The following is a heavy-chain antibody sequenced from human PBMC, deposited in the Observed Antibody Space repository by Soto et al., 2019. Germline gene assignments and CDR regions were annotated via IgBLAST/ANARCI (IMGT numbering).Heavy chain of an antibody. V-gene: IGHV3-72*01. CDR1: GFSVSDHF. D-gene: IGHD2-21*01. Sequence: EVQLVESGGGLVQSGGSLRLSCTASGFSVSDHFMDWVRQTPGKGLEWLGQITNRATSDTTFYAASVKGRFTVSKYESRNSLYLQMNSLTTEDTAVYYCASSITQMLTDWGQGTLVAVAS. CDR2: ITNRATSDTT. CDR3: ASSITQMLTD. J-gene: IGHJ4*02.